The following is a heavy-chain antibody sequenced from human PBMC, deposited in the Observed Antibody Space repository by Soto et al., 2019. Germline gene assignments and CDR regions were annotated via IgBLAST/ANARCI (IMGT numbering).Heavy chain of an antibody. D-gene: IGHD4-17*01. Sequence: QVQLVQSGAEVKKPGASVKVSCKASGYTFTSYGISWVRQAPGQGLEWMGWISAYNGNTNYAQKLQGRVTMTTDTSPSTAYMELSSLRADGTAVYYCARDQPTVTYGRRPPVYWGQGTLVTVSS. J-gene: IGHJ4*02. CDR1: GYTFTSYG. CDR2: ISAYNGNT. V-gene: IGHV1-18*01. CDR3: ARDQPTVTYGRRPPVY.